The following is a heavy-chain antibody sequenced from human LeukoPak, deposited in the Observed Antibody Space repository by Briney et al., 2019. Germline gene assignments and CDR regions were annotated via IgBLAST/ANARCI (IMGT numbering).Heavy chain of an antibody. CDR3: ARVEAATTNPRFDS. CDR1: GGSISNAAYY. D-gene: IGHD5-24*01. V-gene: IGHV4-31*03. J-gene: IGHJ4*02. CDR2: IGYSGDT. Sequence: SETLSLTCTVSGGSISNAAYYWSWVRQHPGKGLEWIGYIGYSGDTYYNPSLRSRVTISVDTSKNQFSLGLNSVTAADTAVYYCARVEAATTNPRFDSWGQGTLVTVSP.